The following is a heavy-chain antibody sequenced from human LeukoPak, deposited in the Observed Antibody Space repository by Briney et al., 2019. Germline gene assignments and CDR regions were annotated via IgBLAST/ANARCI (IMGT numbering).Heavy chain of an antibody. CDR1: GYTLTELS. D-gene: IGHD6-19*01. V-gene: IGHV1-24*01. Sequence: ASVKVSCKVSGYTLTELSMHWVRQAPGKGLEWMGGFDPEDGETIYAQKFQGRVTMTEDTSTDTAYMELSSLRSEDTAVYYRATGSSGPYYFDYWGRGTLVTVSS. CDR2: FDPEDGET. J-gene: IGHJ4*02. CDR3: ATGSSGPYYFDY.